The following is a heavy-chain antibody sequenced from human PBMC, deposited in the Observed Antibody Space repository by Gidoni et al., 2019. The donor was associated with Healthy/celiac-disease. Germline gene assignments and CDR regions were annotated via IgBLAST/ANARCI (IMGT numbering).Heavy chain of an antibody. Sequence: GKGLEWIGSIYYSGSTYYNPSLKSRVTISVDTSKNQFSLKLSSVTAADTAVYYCARPRDLAGDRRYVYIWGSYHPKGWFDPWGQGTLVTVSS. D-gene: IGHD3-16*02. J-gene: IGHJ5*02. V-gene: IGHV4-39*01. CDR2: IYYSGST. CDR3: ARPRDLAGDRRYVYIWGSYHPKGWFDP.